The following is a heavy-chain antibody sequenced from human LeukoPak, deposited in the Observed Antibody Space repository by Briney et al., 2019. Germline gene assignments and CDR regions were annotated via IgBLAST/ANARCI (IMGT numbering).Heavy chain of an antibody. Sequence: PGGSLRLSCAASGFTFSSYSMNWVRQAPGKGLEWVSYISSSSSTIYYADSVKGRFTISRDNAKNSLYLQMNSLRAEDTAVYYCAREYDFWSGYYIAWGQGTLVTVSS. CDR1: GFTFSSYS. CDR2: ISSSSSTI. CDR3: AREYDFWSGYYIA. D-gene: IGHD3-3*01. V-gene: IGHV3-48*01. J-gene: IGHJ4*02.